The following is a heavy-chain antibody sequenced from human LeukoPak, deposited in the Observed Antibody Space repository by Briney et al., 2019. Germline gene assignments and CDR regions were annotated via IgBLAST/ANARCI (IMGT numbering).Heavy chain of an antibody. CDR3: TRASSNWSPPGDY. V-gene: IGHV1-18*01. CDR2: ISVSSGNT. Sequence: GASVKVSFKASGYTFTNYGITWVRQAPGQGLEWMGWISVSSGNTLYAQRVQGRATLTTDTSTGTAHMELRSLKSDDTAVYYCTRASSNWSPPGDYWGQGTLVTVSS. CDR1: GYTFTNYG. J-gene: IGHJ4*02. D-gene: IGHD6-13*01.